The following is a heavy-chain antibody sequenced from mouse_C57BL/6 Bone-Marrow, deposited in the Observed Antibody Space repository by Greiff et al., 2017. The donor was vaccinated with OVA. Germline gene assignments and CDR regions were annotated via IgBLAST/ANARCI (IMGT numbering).Heavy chain of an antibody. D-gene: IGHD1-1*01. V-gene: IGHV1-76*01. CDR2: IYPGSGNT. CDR3: ARWGYYGTPWGFDY. CDR1: GYTFTDYY. J-gene: IGHJ2*01. Sequence: QVQLQQSGAELVRPGASVKLSCKASGYTFTDYYINWVKQRPGQGLEWIARIYPGSGNTYYNEKFKGKATLTAEKSSSTAYMQLSSLTSEDSAVYFCARWGYYGTPWGFDYWGQGTTLTVSS.